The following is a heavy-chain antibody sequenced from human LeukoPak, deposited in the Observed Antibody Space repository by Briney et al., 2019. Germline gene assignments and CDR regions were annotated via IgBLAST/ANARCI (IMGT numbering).Heavy chain of an antibody. J-gene: IGHJ4*02. CDR3: ARKTYFDY. Sequence: SETLSLSCTVSGGSISSSSYYWGWIRRPPGKGLEWIGSIYYSGSTYYNPSLKSRVTISVDTSKNQFSLKLSSVTAADTAVYYCARKTYFDYWGQGTLVTVSS. CDR2: IYYSGST. V-gene: IGHV4-39*01. CDR1: GGSISSSSYY.